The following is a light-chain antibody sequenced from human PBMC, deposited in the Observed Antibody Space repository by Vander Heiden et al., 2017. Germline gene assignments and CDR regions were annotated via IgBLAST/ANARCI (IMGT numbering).Light chain of an antibody. V-gene: IGLV1-44*01. CDR1: STNIGSNT. CDR2: CDI. J-gene: IGLJ3*02. Sequence: QSVLTPPPAASGTPGQRVTSTCSGSSTNIGSNTVHWYQQLPGTAPTLLIYCDIQRPSGVPDRFSGSKSGTSAALAISGLQPEDEADYYCAAWDDSMNGPVFGGGTKLTVL. CDR3: AAWDDSMNGPV.